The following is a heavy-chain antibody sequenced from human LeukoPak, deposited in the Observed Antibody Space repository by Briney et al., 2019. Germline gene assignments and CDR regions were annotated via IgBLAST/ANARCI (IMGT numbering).Heavy chain of an antibody. CDR3: VRTMLGVTEY. J-gene: IGHJ4*02. V-gene: IGHV3-74*01. CDR1: GFTYSRNW. CDR2: INQDGSVT. Sequence: GGSLRLSCTASGFTYSRNWMHWVRQAPGRGLVWVSRINQDGSVTNYADSVKGRFTISRDNAENALHLQMSSLRAEDTAGYHCVRTMLGVTEYCGQGKLVTVSS. D-gene: IGHD3-16*01.